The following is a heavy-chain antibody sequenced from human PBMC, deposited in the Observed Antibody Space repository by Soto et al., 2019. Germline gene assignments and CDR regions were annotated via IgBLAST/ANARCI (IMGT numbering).Heavy chain of an antibody. V-gene: IGHV4-59*12. CDR1: GGSMISYY. J-gene: IGHJ4*02. D-gene: IGHD2-2*02. CDR2: IYYAGST. Sequence: SETLSLTCTVSGGSMISYYWSWIRQPPGRGLEWIGFIYYAGSTKYNPSLNSRVTISVDTSQNQFSLKLTSVTAADTAVYYCASFSDRLTPATVLYWGQGALVTVSS. CDR3: ASFSDRLTPATVLY.